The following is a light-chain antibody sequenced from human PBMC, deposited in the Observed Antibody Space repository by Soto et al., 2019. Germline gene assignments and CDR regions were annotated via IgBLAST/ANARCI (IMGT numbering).Light chain of an antibody. Sequence: EIVLTQSPGTLSLSPGERATLSCRASQSVSSRHLAWYQQKPGQAPRLLIFGASSRATGIPDRFGGSGSGTDFTLTISAIETEDFAVYFCQQYGRSPRTVGQGTKVEIK. V-gene: IGKV3-20*01. CDR2: GAS. CDR3: QQYGRSPRT. CDR1: QSVSSRH. J-gene: IGKJ1*01.